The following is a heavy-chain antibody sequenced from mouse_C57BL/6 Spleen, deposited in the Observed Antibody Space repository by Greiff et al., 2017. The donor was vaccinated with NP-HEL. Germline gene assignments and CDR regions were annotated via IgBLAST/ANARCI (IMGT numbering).Heavy chain of an antibody. CDR2: IYPGDGDT. D-gene: IGHD2-4*01. J-gene: IGHJ1*03. CDR3: ARGGIIDYHWYFDV. V-gene: IGHV1-82*01. Sequence: VQLQQSGPELVKPGASVKISCKASGYAFSSSWMNWVKQRPGKGLEWIGRIYPGDGDTNYNGKFKGKATLTADKSSSTAYMQLSSLTSEDSAVYFCARGGIIDYHWYFDVWGTGTTVTVSS. CDR1: GYAFSSSW.